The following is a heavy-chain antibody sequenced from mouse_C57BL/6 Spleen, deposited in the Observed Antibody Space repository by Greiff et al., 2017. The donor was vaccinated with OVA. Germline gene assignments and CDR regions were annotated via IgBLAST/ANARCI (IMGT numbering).Heavy chain of an antibody. CDR1: GYTFTSYW. Sequence: VQLQQPGAELVMPGASVKLSCKASGYTFTSYWMHWVKQRPGQGLEWIGEIDPSDSYTNYNQKFKGKSTLTVDKSSSTAYMQLSSLTSEDSAVYDCARPRYGGGEPDYWGQGTSVTVSS. J-gene: IGHJ4*01. CDR2: IDPSDSYT. V-gene: IGHV1-69*01. D-gene: IGHD1-1*01. CDR3: ARPRYGGGEPDY.